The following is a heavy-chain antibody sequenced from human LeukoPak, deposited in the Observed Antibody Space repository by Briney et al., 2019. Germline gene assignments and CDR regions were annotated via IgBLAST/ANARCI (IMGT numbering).Heavy chain of an antibody. V-gene: IGHV3-7*01. J-gene: IGHJ4*02. CDR1: GFTFSTYW. D-gene: IGHD3-3*01. CDR2: IKEDGSEE. Sequence: PGESLRLSCSASGFTFSTYWMSWVRQAPGKGLEWVANIKEDGSEEYYVDSVKGRFTISRDNTKNSLYLQMHSLRAEDTAVYYCARDPLRRYDFWGQGTLVAVSS. CDR3: ARDPLRRYDF.